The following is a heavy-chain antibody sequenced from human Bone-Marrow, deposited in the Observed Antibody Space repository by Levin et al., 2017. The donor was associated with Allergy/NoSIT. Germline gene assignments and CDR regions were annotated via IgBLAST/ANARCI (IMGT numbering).Heavy chain of an antibody. J-gene: IGHJ6*03. CDR2: IYTTGST. D-gene: IGHD6-19*01. V-gene: IGHV4-61*02. Sequence: PSETLSLTCSVSGGSISSGRYYFTWVRQSAGKGLEWIGRIYTTGSTNYNPSLESRVTISRDPFTKEVYLTLSSVPAAATAVYYCAGDRLASLYYYSMDVWGRGTTVIVSS. CDR3: AGDRLASLYYYSMDV. CDR1: GGSISSGRYY.